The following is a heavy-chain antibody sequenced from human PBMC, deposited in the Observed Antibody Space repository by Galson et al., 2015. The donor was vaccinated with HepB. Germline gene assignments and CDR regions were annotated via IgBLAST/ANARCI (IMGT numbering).Heavy chain of an antibody. J-gene: IGHJ4*02. CDR1: GFTFSSYW. CDR3: ARGYDSAWSASIAY. CDR2: INGDGSST. Sequence: SLRLSCAASGFTFSSYWMHWVRQVPGKGLVWVSRINGDGSSTTYADSVKGRFTISRDNAKNTLSLQMNSLRAEDTAVYYCARGYDSAWSASIAYSGQGALVTVSS. V-gene: IGHV3-74*01. D-gene: IGHD6-19*01.